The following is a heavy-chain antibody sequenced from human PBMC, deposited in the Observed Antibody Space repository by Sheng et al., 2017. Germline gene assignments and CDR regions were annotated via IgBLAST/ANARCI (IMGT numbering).Heavy chain of an antibody. CDR1: GGTFSSYA. V-gene: IGHV1-69*05. CDR2: IIPIFGTA. J-gene: IGHJ6*03. D-gene: IGHD2-21*01. CDR3: ASSYCGGDCSIYYYYYMDV. Sequence: QVQLVQSGAEVKKPGSSVKVSCKASGGTFSSYAISWVRQAPGQGLEWMGGIIPIFGTANYAQKFQGRVTITTDESTSTAYMELSSLRSEDTAVYYCASSYCGGDCSIYYYYYMDVWGKGTTVTVSS.